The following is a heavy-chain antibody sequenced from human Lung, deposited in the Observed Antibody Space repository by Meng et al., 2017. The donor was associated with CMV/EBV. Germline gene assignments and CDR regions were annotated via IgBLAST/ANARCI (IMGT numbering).Heavy chain of an antibody. Sequence: SETXSLTCTVSDVSISNGTFFWGWIRQPPGKGLEWIGSFFHSGDTYSNPSLRSRVAISVDTSKNQFSLRLSSVTATDTAVYYCARHLRGYSWPKSDWGQGXLVTVSS. J-gene: IGHJ4*02. V-gene: IGHV4-39*01. CDR1: DVSISNGTFF. CDR2: FFHSGDT. D-gene: IGHD1-26*01. CDR3: ARHLRGYSWPKSD.